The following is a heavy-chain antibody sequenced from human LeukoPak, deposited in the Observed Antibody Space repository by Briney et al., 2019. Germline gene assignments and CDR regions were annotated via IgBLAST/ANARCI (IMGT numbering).Heavy chain of an antibody. D-gene: IGHD6-25*01. CDR3: ARGRSGWDY. CDR1: GCSISNYY. Sequence: SETLSLTCTVSGCSISNYYWSWTRQPPGKGLEWIGYIYYSGSTNYNPSLKSRVTISVDTSKNSFSLQLTSVTTADTTVYYCARGRSGWDYWGQGTLVTVSS. CDR2: IYYSGST. J-gene: IGHJ4*02. V-gene: IGHV4-59*01.